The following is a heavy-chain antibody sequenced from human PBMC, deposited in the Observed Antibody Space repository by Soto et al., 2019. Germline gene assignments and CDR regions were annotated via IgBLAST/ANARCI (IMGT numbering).Heavy chain of an antibody. J-gene: IGHJ5*02. Sequence: EVQLVESGGGLVQPGGSLRLSCAASGFTFSSYSMNWVRQAPGKGLEWVSYISSSSSTIYYADSVKGRFTISRDNAQNSLYRQMNSLRDEDTAVYDCAREGGSLNWCDPWGQGTLVTVSS. CDR3: AREGGSLNWCDP. CDR1: GFTFSSYS. V-gene: IGHV3-48*02. D-gene: IGHD1-26*01. CDR2: ISSSSSTI.